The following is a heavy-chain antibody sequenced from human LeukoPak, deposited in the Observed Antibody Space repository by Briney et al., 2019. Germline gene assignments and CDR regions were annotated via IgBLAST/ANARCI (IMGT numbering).Heavy chain of an antibody. CDR1: GGSISSYY. V-gene: IGHV4-59*01. CDR2: IYYSGST. Sequence: SETLSLTCAVSGGSISSYYWSWIRQPPGKGLEWIGYIYYSGSTNYSPSLKSRLTISVDTSKNQFSLKLSSVTAADTAVYYCARTYGSSGLGYFDLWGRGTLVTVSS. D-gene: IGHD6-13*01. CDR3: ARTYGSSGLGYFDL. J-gene: IGHJ2*01.